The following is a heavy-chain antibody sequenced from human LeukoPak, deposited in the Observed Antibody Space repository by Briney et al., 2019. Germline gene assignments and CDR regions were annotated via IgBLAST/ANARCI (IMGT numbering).Heavy chain of an antibody. CDR1: GGSISSYY. V-gene: IGHV4-59*01. CDR2: IYYSGST. Sequence: SETLSLTCAVSGGSISSYYWSWIRQPPGKGLEWIGYIYYSGSTNYSPSLKSRLTISVDTSKNQFSLKLSSVTAADTAVYYCARTYGSSGLGYFDLWGRGTLVTVSS. D-gene: IGHD6-13*01. CDR3: ARTYGSSGLGYFDL. J-gene: IGHJ2*01.